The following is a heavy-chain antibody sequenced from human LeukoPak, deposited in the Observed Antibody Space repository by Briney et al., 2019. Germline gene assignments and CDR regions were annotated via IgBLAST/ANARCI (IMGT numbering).Heavy chain of an antibody. CDR2: IYSGGST. V-gene: IGHV3-53*04. Sequence: GGSLRLSCAASGFTVSSNYMSWVRQAPGKGLEWVSVIYSGGSTYYADSVKGRFTISRHNSKNTLYPQMNSLRAEDTAVYYCASSNCGGDCYHDYWGQGTLVTVSS. CDR3: ASSNCGGDCYHDY. J-gene: IGHJ4*02. CDR1: GFTVSSNY. D-gene: IGHD2-21*02.